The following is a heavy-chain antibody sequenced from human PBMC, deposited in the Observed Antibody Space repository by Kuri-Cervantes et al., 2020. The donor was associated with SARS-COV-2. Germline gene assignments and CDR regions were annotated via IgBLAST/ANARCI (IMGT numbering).Heavy chain of an antibody. V-gene: IGHV3-48*03. CDR3: ARQNYYDFWSGYSGYFDY. J-gene: IGHJ4*02. CDR2: ISSSGSTI. Sequence: GESLKISCAASGFTFSSYEMNWVRQAPGKGLEWVSYISSSGSTIYYADSVKGRFTISRDNAKNSLYLQMNSLRAEDTAVYYCARQNYYDFWSGYSGYFDYWGQGTLVTVSS. D-gene: IGHD3-3*01. CDR1: GFTFSSYE.